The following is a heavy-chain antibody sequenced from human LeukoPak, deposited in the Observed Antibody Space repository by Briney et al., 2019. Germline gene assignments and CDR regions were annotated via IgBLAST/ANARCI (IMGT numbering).Heavy chain of an antibody. V-gene: IGHV4-59*01. D-gene: IGHD6-19*01. Sequence: SETLSLTCTVSGGSISSYYWSWIRQPPGKGLEWIGYIYYSGSTNYNPSPKSRVTISVDTSKNQFSLKLSSVTAADTAVYYCARAKQQWLPIDYWGQGTLVTVSS. J-gene: IGHJ4*02. CDR3: ARAKQQWLPIDY. CDR1: GGSISSYY. CDR2: IYYSGST.